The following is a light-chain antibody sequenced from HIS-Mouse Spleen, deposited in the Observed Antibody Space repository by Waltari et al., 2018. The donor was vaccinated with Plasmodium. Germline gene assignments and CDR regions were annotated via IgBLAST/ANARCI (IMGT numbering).Light chain of an antibody. CDR2: SAS. Sequence: DIQMTQSPSSLSASVGDRVTITCRGSQSISSYLNWYQQKPGKAPKLLIYSASSLQSGVPSRFSGSGSGTDFTLTISSLQPEDFATYYCQQSYSTPQLTFGGGTKVEIK. CDR3: QQSYSTPQLT. CDR1: QSISSY. J-gene: IGKJ4*01. V-gene: IGKV1-39*01.